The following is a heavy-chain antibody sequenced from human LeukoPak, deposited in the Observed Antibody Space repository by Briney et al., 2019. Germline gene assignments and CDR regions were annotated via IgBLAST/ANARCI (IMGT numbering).Heavy chain of an antibody. Sequence: PSGTLSLTCAVSGGSISSSNWWSWVRHPPGKGLEWIGEIYHSGSTNYNPSLKSRVTISVDKSKNQFSLKLSSVTAADTAVYYCASSIRYSGYEADYWGQGTLVTVSS. V-gene: IGHV4-4*02. CDR1: GGSISSSNW. J-gene: IGHJ4*02. D-gene: IGHD5-12*01. CDR2: IYHSGST. CDR3: ASSIRYSGYEADY.